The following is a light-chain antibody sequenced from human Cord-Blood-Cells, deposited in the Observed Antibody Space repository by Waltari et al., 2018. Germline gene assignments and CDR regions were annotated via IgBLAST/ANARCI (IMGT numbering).Light chain of an antibody. CDR2: GAS. CDR1: QSVSSN. Sequence: EIVMTQSQATLSVSPGVRATLSCRASQSVSSNLAWYQQKPGQAPRLLIYGASTRATGIPARFSGSGSGTEVTLTISSLQSEDFAVYYCQQYNNWPLTFGGGTKVEIK. V-gene: IGKV3-15*01. CDR3: QQYNNWPLT. J-gene: IGKJ4*01.